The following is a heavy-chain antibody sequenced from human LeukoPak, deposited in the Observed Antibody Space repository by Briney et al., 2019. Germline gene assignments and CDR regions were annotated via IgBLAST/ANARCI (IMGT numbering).Heavy chain of an antibody. D-gene: IGHD6-13*01. CDR2: IYHSGST. CDR1: GYSISSGYY. V-gene: IGHV4-38-2*02. CDR3: ARVSSGAGNY. J-gene: IGHJ4*02. Sequence: SETLSLTCTVSGYSISSGYYWGSLRQPPGKGLEWIGSIYHSGSTYYNPSLKSRVTISVDTSKNQFSLKLSSVTAADTAVYYCARVSSGAGNYWGQGTLVTVSS.